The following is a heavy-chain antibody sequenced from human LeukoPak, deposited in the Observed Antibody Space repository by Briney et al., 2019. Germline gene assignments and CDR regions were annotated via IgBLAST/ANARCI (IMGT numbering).Heavy chain of an antibody. CDR1: GGTFSDFA. J-gene: IGHJ3*02. V-gene: IGHV1-69*05. D-gene: IGHD2-15*01. CDR3: ARGYCSGDSCFHDAFDI. Sequence: ASVKVSCKTSGGTFSDFAFSWVRQAPGQGLEWMGRIIPTFGATSYAQNFQGRLSITTDESTSTAYMELSSLRSEDTAVYYCARGYCSGDSCFHDAFDIWGQGTMVTVSS. CDR2: IIPTFGAT.